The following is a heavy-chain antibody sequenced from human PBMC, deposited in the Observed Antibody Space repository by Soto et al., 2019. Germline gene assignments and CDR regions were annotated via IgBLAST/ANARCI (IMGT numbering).Heavy chain of an antibody. J-gene: IGHJ1*01. CDR3: TRADSSGYSGEN. D-gene: IGHD3-22*01. CDR2: IRNKVNSYAT. Sequence: GSLRLSCAASGFTFSGSPIHLLRQASGKGLEWVGRIRNKVNSYATGYGASVNGRFTISREDSKNTAYLKMNSLKTEDTAVYYCTRADSSGYSGENWGQGT. V-gene: IGHV3-73*01. CDR1: GFTFSGSP.